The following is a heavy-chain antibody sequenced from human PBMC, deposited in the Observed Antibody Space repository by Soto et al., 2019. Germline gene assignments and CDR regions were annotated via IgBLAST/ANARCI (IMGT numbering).Heavy chain of an antibody. J-gene: IGHJ4*02. Sequence: TSETLYLTCAVSGGSISSGGYSWSWIRQPPGKGLEWIGYIYHSGSTYYNPSLKSRVTISVDTSKNQFSLKLSSVTAADTAVYYCTRTFTVTIFDYWGQGTLVTVSS. D-gene: IGHD4-17*01. V-gene: IGHV4-30-2*05. CDR1: GGSISSGGYS. CDR2: IYHSGST. CDR3: TRTFTVTIFDY.